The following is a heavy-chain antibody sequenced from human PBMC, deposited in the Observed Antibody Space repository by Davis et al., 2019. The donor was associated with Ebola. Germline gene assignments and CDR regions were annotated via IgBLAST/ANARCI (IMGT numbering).Heavy chain of an antibody. CDR3: ASLRRTITGMDDAFDI. Sequence: GGSLRLSCKDSGFRSSSHWIAWVRQIPGKGLEWMGIIYTGDSDTRYSPSFRGQVTISADKSIKTAYLQWSSLKASDTAMYYCASLRRTITGMDDAFDIWGQGTMVTVSS. CDR1: GFRSSSHW. D-gene: IGHD1-20*01. CDR2: IYTGDSDT. J-gene: IGHJ3*02. V-gene: IGHV5-51*01.